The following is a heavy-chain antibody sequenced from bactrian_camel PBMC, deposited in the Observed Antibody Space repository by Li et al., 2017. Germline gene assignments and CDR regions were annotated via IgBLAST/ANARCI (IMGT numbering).Heavy chain of an antibody. CDR2: ISTRGSTT. Sequence: QVQLVESGGGSVQAGGSLRVSCAAAIDTESINCMGWYRQAPGKEREGVAVISTRGSTTYYADSVKGRFTISRDNAKNTVYLQMNSLEPEDTALYYCGAWTDDSWYESLDSGYWGQGTQVTVS. D-gene: IGHD6*01. V-gene: IGHV3S54*01. CDR1: IDTESINC. CDR3: GAWTDDSWYESLDSGY. J-gene: IGHJ4*01.